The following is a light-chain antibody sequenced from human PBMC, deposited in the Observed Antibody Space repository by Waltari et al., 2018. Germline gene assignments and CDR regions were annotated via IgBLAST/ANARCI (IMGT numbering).Light chain of an antibody. Sequence: QSALTPPASVSGSPGQSLTISCTANSRAVGSYRFVPWYHQHPGKAPKLMIYGGSQRPSGISNRFSGSKSGNTASLTISGLRAEDEADYYCCSYAGSSPHVVFGGGTKLTVL. CDR2: GGS. CDR3: CSYAGSSPHVV. V-gene: IGLV2-23*01. CDR1: SRAVGSYRF. J-gene: IGLJ2*01.